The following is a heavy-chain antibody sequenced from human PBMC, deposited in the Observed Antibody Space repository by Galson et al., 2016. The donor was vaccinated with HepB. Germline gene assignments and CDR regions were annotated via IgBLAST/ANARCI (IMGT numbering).Heavy chain of an antibody. CDR3: ARVTPRAVAGGLDY. CDR2: ISGYNGDT. J-gene: IGHJ4*02. CDR1: GYTFSSYG. V-gene: IGHV1-18*01. D-gene: IGHD6-19*01. Sequence: SVKVSCKASGYTFSSYGISWVRQAPGQGLEWMGWISGYNGDTTYAQKFQGRVTVTIDRTTTSAHMELRGLTSDDTAMYYCARVTPRAVAGGLDYWGPGTLVIVSS.